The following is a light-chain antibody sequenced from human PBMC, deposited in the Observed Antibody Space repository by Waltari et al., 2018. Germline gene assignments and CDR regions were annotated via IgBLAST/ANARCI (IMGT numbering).Light chain of an antibody. V-gene: IGKV3-15*01. CDR2: DAS. CDR3: QQYNRWPPLT. Sequence: DILMTQSPAARSVSPGERATFSCRARQSISSNLAWYQQKPGQAPRLLIFDASTRATGVPARFRGSGSGTEFTLTISSLQSEDSAIYYCQQYNRWPPLTFGGGTKVEIK. J-gene: IGKJ4*01. CDR1: QSISSN.